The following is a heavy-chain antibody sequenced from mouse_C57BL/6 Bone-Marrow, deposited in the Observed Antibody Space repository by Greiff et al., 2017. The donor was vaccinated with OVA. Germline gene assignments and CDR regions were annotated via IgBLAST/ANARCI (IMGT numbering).Heavy chain of an antibody. CDR3: ARSITTVDYFDY. J-gene: IGHJ2*01. CDR1: GYTFTSYW. CDR2: IDPSDSDT. V-gene: IGHV1-52*01. D-gene: IGHD1-1*01. Sequence: QVQLQQPGAELVRPGSSVKLSCKASGYTFTSYWMHWVKQRPIQGLEWIGNIDPSDSDTHYNQKFKDKATLTVDKSSSTAYMQLSSLPSEDSAVYDCARSITTVDYFDYWGQGTTLTVSS.